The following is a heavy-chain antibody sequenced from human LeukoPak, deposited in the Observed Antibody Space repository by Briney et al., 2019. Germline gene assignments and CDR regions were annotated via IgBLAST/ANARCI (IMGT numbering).Heavy chain of an antibody. CDR2: ISSSSIYI. Sequence: PGGSLRLSCAASGFTFSTYSMNWVRQAPGKGLEWVSSISSSSIYIYYADSVKGRFTISRDNAKNSLYLQMNSLRAEDTALYYCARGEYPHAFDIWGQGTMVSVSS. J-gene: IGHJ3*02. D-gene: IGHD2-2*02. V-gene: IGHV3-21*01. CDR1: GFTFSTYS. CDR3: ARGEYPHAFDI.